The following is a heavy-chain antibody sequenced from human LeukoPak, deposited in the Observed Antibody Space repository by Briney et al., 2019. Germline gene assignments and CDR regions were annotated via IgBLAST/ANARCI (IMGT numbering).Heavy chain of an antibody. CDR1: GYTFINYV. V-gene: IGHV1-18*01. CDR2: ISAYNGNT. J-gene: IGHJ4*02. CDR3: ARDRGDGYTWGH. D-gene: IGHD5-24*01. Sequence: ASVKVSCKASGYTFINYVISWVRQAPGQGLEWMGWISAYNGNTNYAQKFQGRVTMTTDTSTSTAYMELRSLKSDDTAVYYCARDRGDGYTWGHWGQGTLVTVSS.